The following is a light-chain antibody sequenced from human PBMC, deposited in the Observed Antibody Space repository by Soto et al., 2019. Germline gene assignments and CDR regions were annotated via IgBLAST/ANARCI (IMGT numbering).Light chain of an antibody. CDR3: QQYDGAPLT. CDR1: QSVSSN. V-gene: IGKV3D-15*01. Sequence: EIVMTQSPATLSMSPGERATLSCRASQSVSSNLAWYQQKPGQPPRLLIYAASTRDTGIPDRFNGSGSGTDFALTINRLEPEDFAVYYCQQYDGAPLTFGPGTKVDVK. CDR2: AAS. J-gene: IGKJ3*01.